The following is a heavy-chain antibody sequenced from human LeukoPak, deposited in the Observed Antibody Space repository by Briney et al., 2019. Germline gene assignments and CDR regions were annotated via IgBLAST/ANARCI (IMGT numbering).Heavy chain of an antibody. CDR3: ARDAVPGRGAAFDY. CDR2: IGPAGST. V-gene: IGHV3-13*01. Sequence: GGSLRLSCAASGITFSGYDMHWVRHGTGKNLEGVSAIGPAGSTYYSDSVKGRFTISREDARNSLYLQMNSLTAEDTAVYDCARDAVPGRGAAFDYWGQGTLVIVSS. D-gene: IGHD6-19*01. CDR1: GITFSGYD. J-gene: IGHJ4*02.